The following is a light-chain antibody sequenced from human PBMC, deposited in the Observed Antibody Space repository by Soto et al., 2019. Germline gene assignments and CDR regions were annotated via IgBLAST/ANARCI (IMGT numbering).Light chain of an antibody. CDR1: QDISSW. V-gene: IGKV1-12*01. Sequence: DIQMTQSPSSVSASVGDRVTITCRASQDISSWLAWYQKKPGKAPKLLIYATSSLQSGVPSRFSGSGSGTDFTLTISSLQPEDFATYYCQQDNSFPWTFGQGTKVEVK. CDR2: ATS. CDR3: QQDNSFPWT. J-gene: IGKJ1*01.